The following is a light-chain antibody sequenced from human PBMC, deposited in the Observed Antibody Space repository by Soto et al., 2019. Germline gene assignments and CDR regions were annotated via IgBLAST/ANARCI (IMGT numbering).Light chain of an antibody. J-gene: IGLJ1*01. CDR2: DVS. CDR3: SAFTGTTDV. Sequence: SVLTQPASASASPGQSITICSPGSSSDVGGNKHVSWYQQYPGKAPKLMICDVSNRPSGVSNRFSGSKSGNTASLTISGLQAEDEADYYCSAFTGTTDVFGTGTKVTVL. V-gene: IGLV2-14*01. CDR1: SSDVGGNKH.